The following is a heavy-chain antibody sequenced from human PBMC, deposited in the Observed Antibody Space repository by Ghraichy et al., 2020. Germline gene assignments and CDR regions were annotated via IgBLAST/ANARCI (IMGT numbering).Heavy chain of an antibody. D-gene: IGHD3-3*01. CDR1: GFTFSSYA. J-gene: IGHJ4*02. V-gene: IGHV3-23*01. Sequence: GGSLRLSCAASGFTFSSYAMSWVRQAPGKGLEWVSAISGSGGSTYYADSVKGRFTISRDNSKNTLYLQMNSLRAEDTAVYYRAKGRFLEWLPLGYWGQGTLVTVSS. CDR2: ISGSGGST. CDR3: AKGRFLEWLPLGY.